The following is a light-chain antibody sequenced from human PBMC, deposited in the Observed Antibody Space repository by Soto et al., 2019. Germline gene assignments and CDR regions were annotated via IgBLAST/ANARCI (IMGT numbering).Light chain of an antibody. CDR3: QQYRDYSWT. CDR1: QSIGIW. V-gene: IGKV1-5*03. CDR2: TAS. J-gene: IGKJ1*01. Sequence: IQMTQSPSTVPASVGDRVAITCRASQSIGIWLAWYQQKPGKAPRFLIYTASTLLGGVPSRFSGSGSGTEFTLTISSLQPDDFATYYCQQYRDYSWTFGQGTKVEIK.